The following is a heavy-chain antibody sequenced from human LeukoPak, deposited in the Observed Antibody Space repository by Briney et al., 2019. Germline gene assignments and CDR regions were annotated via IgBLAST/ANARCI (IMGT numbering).Heavy chain of an antibody. Sequence: ASVKVSCKASGYTFTGYYMHWVRQAPGQGLEWMGWINPNSGGTNYAQKFQGRVTITADESTSTAYMELSSLRSEDTAVYYCASQEYYYGSGSSRGWFDPWGQGTLVTVSS. CDR1: GYTFTGYY. J-gene: IGHJ5*02. CDR2: INPNSGGT. D-gene: IGHD3-10*01. V-gene: IGHV1-2*02. CDR3: ASQEYYYGSGSSRGWFDP.